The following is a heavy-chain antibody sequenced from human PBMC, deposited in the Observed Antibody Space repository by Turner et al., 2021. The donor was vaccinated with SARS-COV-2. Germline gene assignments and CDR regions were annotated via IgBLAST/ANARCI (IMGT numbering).Heavy chain of an antibody. V-gene: IGHV1-69*08. J-gene: IGHJ6*02. D-gene: IGHD6-13*01. CDR3: ARDEEGIAAAYYYAMDV. Sequence: QVQLVQSGAEVKKPGSSVKVSCQASGGTFSTYTISWVRQAPGQGLEWMGRIIPILGITTYAQKFQGRVTITADKSTSKAYMELSSLRSEDTAVYYCARDEEGIAAAYYYAMDVWGQGTTVTVSS. CDR1: GGTFSTYT. CDR2: IIPILGIT.